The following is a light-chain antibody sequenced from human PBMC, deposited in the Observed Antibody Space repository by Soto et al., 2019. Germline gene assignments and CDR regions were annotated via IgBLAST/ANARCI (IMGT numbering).Light chain of an antibody. Sequence: QSVLTQPPSESGTPGQGVTISCSGGSSNIATNYVYWYQLLPGPAPNLVIFSNTIRPPRVPDRFSGSKSGASPSLVIAGLRSGDEADSFCSLWDDTLFGWLFGGGTTLTV. CDR3: SLWDDTLFGWL. CDR2: SNT. V-gene: IGLV1-47*02. CDR1: SSNIATNY. J-gene: IGLJ3*02.